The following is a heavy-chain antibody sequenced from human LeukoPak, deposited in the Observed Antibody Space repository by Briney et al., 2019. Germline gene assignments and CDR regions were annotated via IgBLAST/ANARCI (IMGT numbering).Heavy chain of an antibody. D-gene: IGHD2-2*01. CDR3: ARVRIDCSSASCYQIPDY. Sequence: GGSLRHSCAASGFTFSSYSMNWVRQAPGKGLEWVSPISSSSSYIYDADSVKGGFTISRDNAKNSLYLQMNSLRAEDTAVYYCARVRIDCSSASCYQIPDYWGQGTLVTVSS. CDR1: GFTFSSYS. CDR2: ISSSSSYI. J-gene: IGHJ4*02. V-gene: IGHV3-21*01.